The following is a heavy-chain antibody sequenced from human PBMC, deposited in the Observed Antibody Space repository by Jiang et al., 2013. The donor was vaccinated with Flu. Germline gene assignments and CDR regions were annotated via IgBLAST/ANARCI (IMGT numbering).Heavy chain of an antibody. CDR3: ARSYYGMDV. CDR2: IIPILGIA. J-gene: IGHJ6*02. V-gene: IGHV1-69*04. CDR1: FSSYA. Sequence: FSSYAISWVRQAPGQGLEWMGRIIPILGIANYAQKFQGRVTITADKSTSTAYMELSSLRSEDTAVYYCARSYYGMDVWGQGTTVTVSS.